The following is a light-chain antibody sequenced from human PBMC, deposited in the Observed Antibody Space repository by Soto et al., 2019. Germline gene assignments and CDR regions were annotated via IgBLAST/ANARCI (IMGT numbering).Light chain of an antibody. CDR3: QQYNSYRT. V-gene: IGKV1-5*01. CDR2: DAS. CDR1: QSINIW. Sequence: DIQMPQSPSTLSAPVGDRVPITCRARQSINIWLAWYQQKPGKAPKLLIYDASILESGVPSRFSGSGSGTEFTLTISSLQPDDFATYYCQQYNSYRTFGQGSKVDI. J-gene: IGKJ1*01.